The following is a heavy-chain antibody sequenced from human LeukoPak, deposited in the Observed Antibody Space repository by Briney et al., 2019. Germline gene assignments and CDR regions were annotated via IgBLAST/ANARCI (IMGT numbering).Heavy chain of an antibody. CDR1: GFTFSSYW. V-gene: IGHV3-7*01. CDR3: ARDLQQWLGWVPFDY. CDR2: IKQDGSEK. Sequence: GGSLRLSCAASGFTFSSYWMSWVRQAPGKGLEWVANIKQDGSEKYYVDSVKGRFTISRDNAKNSLYLQMNSLRAEDTAVYYCARDLQQWLGWVPFDYWGQGTLVTVSS. D-gene: IGHD6-19*01. J-gene: IGHJ4*02.